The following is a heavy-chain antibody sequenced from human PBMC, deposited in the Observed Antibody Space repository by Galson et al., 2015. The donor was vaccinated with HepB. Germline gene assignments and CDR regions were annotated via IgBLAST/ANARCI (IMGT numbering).Heavy chain of an antibody. D-gene: IGHD5-24*01. Sequence: SLRLSCAASGFTFSSYAMSWVRQAPGKGLEWVSAISGSGGSTCYADSVKGRFTISRDNSENTLYLQMNSLRAEDTAIYYCAKDWRDGYTFGPFDYWGQGTLVTVSS. CDR2: ISGSGGST. V-gene: IGHV3-23*01. J-gene: IGHJ4*02. CDR3: AKDWRDGYTFGPFDY. CDR1: GFTFSSYA.